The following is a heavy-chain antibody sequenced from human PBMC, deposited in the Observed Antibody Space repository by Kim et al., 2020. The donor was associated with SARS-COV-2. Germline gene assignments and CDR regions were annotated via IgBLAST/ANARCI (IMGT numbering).Heavy chain of an antibody. CDR1: GFTFSSYS. Sequence: GGSLRLSCAASGFTFSSYSMNWVRQAPVKGLEWVSSISSSSSYIYYADSVKGRFTISRDNAKNSLYLQMNSLRAEDTAVYYCMVVAARPFDYWGQGTLVTVSS. CDR3: MVVAARPFDY. D-gene: IGHD2-15*01. J-gene: IGHJ4*02. CDR2: ISSSSSYI. V-gene: IGHV3-21*01.